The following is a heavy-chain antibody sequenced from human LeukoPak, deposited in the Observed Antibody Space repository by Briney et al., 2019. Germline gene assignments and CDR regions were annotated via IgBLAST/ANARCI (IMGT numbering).Heavy chain of an antibody. D-gene: IGHD3-22*01. CDR2: FDPEDGET. CDR3: ATYYDSSGYYFDY. V-gene: IGHV1-24*01. J-gene: IGHJ4*02. Sequence: ASVKVSCKVSGYTLTELSMHWVRQAPGKGLEWMGGFDPEDGETIYAQKFQGRVTMTEDTSTDTAYLELSSLRSEDTAVYYCATYYDSSGYYFDYWGQGTLVTVSS. CDR1: GYTLTELS.